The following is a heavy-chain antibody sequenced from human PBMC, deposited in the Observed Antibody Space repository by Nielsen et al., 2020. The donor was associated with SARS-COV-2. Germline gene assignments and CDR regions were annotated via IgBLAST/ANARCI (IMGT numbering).Heavy chain of an antibody. D-gene: IGHD2-2*01. CDR1: GFTFSSYA. J-gene: IGHJ4*02. Sequence: GGSLRISCAASGFTFSSYAMHWVRQAPGKGLEWVAVISYDGSNKYYADSVKGRFTISRDNSKNTLYLQMNSLRAEDTAVYYCARDGVLNCSSTSCYVAYYFDYWGQGTLVTVSS. CDR2: ISYDGSNK. V-gene: IGHV3-30-3*01. CDR3: ARDGVLNCSSTSCYVAYYFDY.